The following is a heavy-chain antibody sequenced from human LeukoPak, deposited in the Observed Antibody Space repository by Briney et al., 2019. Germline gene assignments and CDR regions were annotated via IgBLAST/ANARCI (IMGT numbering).Heavy chain of an antibody. V-gene: IGHV3-30*02. D-gene: IGHD6-13*01. CDR3: ARSRAAAGTGYFDY. CDR1: GFTFSGSG. Sequence: GGSLRLSCAASGFTFSGSGMHWVRQAPGKGLEWVTFIRYDGSNKYYTDSVKGRFTISRDNSKNTLYLQMDSLRAEDTAVYYCARSRAAAGTGYFDYWGQGTLVTVSS. J-gene: IGHJ4*02. CDR2: IRYDGSNK.